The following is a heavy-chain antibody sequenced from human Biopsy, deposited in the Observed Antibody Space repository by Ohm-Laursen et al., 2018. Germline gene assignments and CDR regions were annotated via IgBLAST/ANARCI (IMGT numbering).Heavy chain of an antibody. Sequence: SLRLSCTASGFNYNIYGMHWVRQAPGKGLEWVAVISYDGSNTYYEDSVKGRFIISRDNSKNTLYLQMNSLRVEDTAVYYCVREMSHESTIRDSFDLWGQGTMVTVSS. CDR1: GFNYNIYG. D-gene: IGHD5/OR15-5a*01. V-gene: IGHV3-30*03. CDR3: VREMSHESTIRDSFDL. CDR2: ISYDGSNT. J-gene: IGHJ3*01.